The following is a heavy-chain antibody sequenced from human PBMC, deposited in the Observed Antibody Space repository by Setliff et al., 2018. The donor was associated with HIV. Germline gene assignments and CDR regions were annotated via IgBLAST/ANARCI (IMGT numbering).Heavy chain of an antibody. CDR2: INTGNGNT. V-gene: IGHV1-3*04. Sequence: ASVKVSCKASGYSFASHSLHWVRQAPGQGLEWMGWINTGNGNTKYSQKFQDRVTITRETSANTGYMELSGLRSEDTAVYYCARDRVPKRGYTYREPDFDSWGQGTLVTVSS. D-gene: IGHD5-12*01. J-gene: IGHJ5*01. CDR1: GYSFASHS. CDR3: ARDRVPKRGYTYREPDFDS.